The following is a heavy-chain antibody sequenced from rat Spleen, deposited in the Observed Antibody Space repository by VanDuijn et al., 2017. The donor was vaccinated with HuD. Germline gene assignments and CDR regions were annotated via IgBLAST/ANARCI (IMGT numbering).Heavy chain of an antibody. D-gene: IGHD1-1*01. CDR1: GYSITSSYR. V-gene: IGHV3-3*01. CDR2: INSAGST. CDR3: ARSEVVHYYRPFAA. Sequence: EVQLQESGPGLVKPSQSLSLTCSVTGYSITSSYRWNWIRKFPGNKLEWMGYINSAGSTNYNPSLKSRISITRDTSRNQFFLQVNSVTTEDTATYYCARSEVVHYYRPFAAWGQGTLVTISS. J-gene: IGHJ3*01.